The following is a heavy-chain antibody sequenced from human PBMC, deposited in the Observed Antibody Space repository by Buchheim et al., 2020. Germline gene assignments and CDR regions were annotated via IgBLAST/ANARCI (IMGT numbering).Heavy chain of an antibody. J-gene: IGHJ3*02. CDR1: GFTFSSFW. D-gene: IGHD5-24*01. V-gene: IGHV3-7*01. CDR2: IKRDGSEK. CDR3: ARPSALMGGNDAFDI. Sequence: EVQLVESGGGLVQPGGSLRLSCAASGFTFSSFWMSWVRLVPGKGLECVANIKRDGSEKYYVDSVKGRFTISRDNAKNSLYLQMSSLGAEDTAVYYCARPSALMGGNDAFDIWGQGT.